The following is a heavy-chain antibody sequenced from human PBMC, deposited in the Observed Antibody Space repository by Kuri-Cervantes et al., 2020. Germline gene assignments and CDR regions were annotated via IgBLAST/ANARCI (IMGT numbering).Heavy chain of an antibody. CDR3: ARGVGDSSGWGY. J-gene: IGHJ4*02. CDR1: GGSISPYY. CDR2: IYTSGST. Sequence: GSLRLSCTVSGGSISPYYWSWIRQPPGKGLEWIGRIYTSGSTNYNPSLKSRVTMSVDTSKNQFSLKLSSVTAADTAVYYCARGVGDSSGWGYWGQGTLVTVSS. V-gene: IGHV4-4*07. D-gene: IGHD3-22*01.